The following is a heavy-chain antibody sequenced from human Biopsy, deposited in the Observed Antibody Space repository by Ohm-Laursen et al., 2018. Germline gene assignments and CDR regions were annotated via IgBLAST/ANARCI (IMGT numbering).Heavy chain of an antibody. Sequence: SLRLSCAASDFTFDDYAMSWVRQPPGKGLEWVSYITNSGGTVYYEDSVKGRFTVSRDNAKNSLYLQMDRLRAEDTAVYYCARPPWGHAYGYYNGMDVWGQGTTVIGSS. CDR3: ARPPWGHAYGYYNGMDV. CDR1: DFTFDDYA. D-gene: IGHD3-10*01. J-gene: IGHJ6*02. V-gene: IGHV3-11*01. CDR2: ITNSGGTV.